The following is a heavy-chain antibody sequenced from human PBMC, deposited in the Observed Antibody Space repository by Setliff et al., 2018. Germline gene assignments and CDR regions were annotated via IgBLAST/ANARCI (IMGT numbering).Heavy chain of an antibody. Sequence: LSLSCAASGFTFNSYAMHWVRQAPGKGLEWVAVISYDGSNKYYADSVKGRFTISRDNSKNTIYLQMNSLRAEDTAVYYCTRDAPFWAPQYSLWSDGAYSQYYYMDVWGKGTTVTVSS. V-gene: IGHV3-30*01. CDR2: ISYDGSNK. J-gene: IGHJ6*03. D-gene: IGHD2-15*01. CDR1: GFTFNSYA. CDR3: TRDAPFWAPQYSLWSDGAYSQYYYMDV.